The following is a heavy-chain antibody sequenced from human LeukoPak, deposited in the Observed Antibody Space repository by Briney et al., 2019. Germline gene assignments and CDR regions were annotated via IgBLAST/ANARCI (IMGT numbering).Heavy chain of an antibody. CDR1: GGSISSGVYY. D-gene: IGHD5-24*01. CDR2: IYYNGAT. Sequence: SETLSLTCSVSGGSISSGVYYWGWIRQPPGKGLEWIGTIYYNGATQYSSSLKSRLTISLDTSKNQFSLNLRFLTAADTAVYYCAREDLGDGSNTQGYWGQGTLVIVSS. V-gene: IGHV4-39*02. CDR3: AREDLGDGSNTQGY. J-gene: IGHJ4*02.